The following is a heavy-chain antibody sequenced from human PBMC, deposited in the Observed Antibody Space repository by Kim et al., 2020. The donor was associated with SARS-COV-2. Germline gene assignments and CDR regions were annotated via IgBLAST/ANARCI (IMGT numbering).Heavy chain of an antibody. D-gene: IGHD3-3*01. CDR1: GCSFSSGSYF. CDR3: ARAPNDFWSGYPYYFDY. Sequence: SETLSLTCTVSGCSFSSGSYFWSWIRQPPGKGLECIGYIYYSLNTNYNPSLKSRVTMSVDTSKNQFSLKLRSVTAADTAVYYCARAPNDFWSGYPYYFDYWGQGTMVTVSS. V-gene: IGHV4-61*01. CDR2: IYYSLNT. J-gene: IGHJ4*02.